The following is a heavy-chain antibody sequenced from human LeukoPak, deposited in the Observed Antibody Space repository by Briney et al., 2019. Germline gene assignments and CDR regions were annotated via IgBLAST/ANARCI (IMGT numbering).Heavy chain of an antibody. CDR3: ASSRITIYGVVNDAFDI. CDR2: ISSDGSNK. J-gene: IGHJ3*02. V-gene: IGHV3-30*04. D-gene: IGHD3-3*01. Sequence: PGGSLRLSCAASGFTFSSYVMHWVRQAPGKGLEWVAAISSDGSNKYSEHGRFTISRDNSKNTLYLQMISLRAEDTAVYYCASSRITIYGVVNDAFDIWGQGTMVTASS. CDR1: GFTFSSYV.